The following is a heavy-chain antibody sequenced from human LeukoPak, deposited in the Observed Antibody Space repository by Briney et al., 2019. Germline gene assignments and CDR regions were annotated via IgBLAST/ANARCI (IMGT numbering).Heavy chain of an antibody. CDR3: ARDLDYGDYGIDY. CDR2: INPNSSGT. CDR1: GYTFTGYY. V-gene: IGHV1-2*02. D-gene: IGHD4-17*01. Sequence: ASVKVSCKASGYTFTGYYMHWARQAPGQGLEWMGWINPNSSGTNYAQKFQGRVTMTRDTSISTAYMELSRLRSDDTAVYYCARDLDYGDYGIDYWGQGTLVTVSS. J-gene: IGHJ4*02.